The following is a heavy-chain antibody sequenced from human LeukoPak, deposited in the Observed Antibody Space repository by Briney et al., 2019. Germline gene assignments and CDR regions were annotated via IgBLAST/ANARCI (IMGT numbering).Heavy chain of an antibody. Sequence: PGTSLRLSCAASGFTLSSCGMHWVRQAPGKGLEWVSGILDNGDSTYYATSVKGRFTISRDNSKNTLYLQMNSLRADDTAVYYCAKLGGQEVHNYYVVVCGKGTTVAVSS. D-gene: IGHD3-16*01. V-gene: IGHV3-23*01. J-gene: IGHJ6*03. CDR1: GFTLSSCG. CDR2: ILDNGDST. CDR3: AKLGGQEVHNYYVVV.